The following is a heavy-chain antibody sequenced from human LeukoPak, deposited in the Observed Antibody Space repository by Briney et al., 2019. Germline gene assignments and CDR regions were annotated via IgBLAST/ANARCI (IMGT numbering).Heavy chain of an antibody. J-gene: IGHJ4*02. CDR2: INGDGSST. V-gene: IGHV3-74*03. CDR1: GFPFSSYW. Sequence: PGGSLRLSCAASGFPFSSYWMHWVRQAPGKGLVWVSRINGDGSSTTYADSVKGRFTISRDNAKSTLYLQMNSLRAEDTAVYYCTRGSGGSKFDSWGQGTPVTVSS. CDR3: TRGSGGSKFDS. D-gene: IGHD6-19*01.